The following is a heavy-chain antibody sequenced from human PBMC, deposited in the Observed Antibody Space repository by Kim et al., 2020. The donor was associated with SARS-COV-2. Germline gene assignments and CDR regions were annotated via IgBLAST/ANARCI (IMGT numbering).Heavy chain of an antibody. CDR2: INHSGST. CDR1: GGSFSGYY. V-gene: IGHV4-34*01. J-gene: IGHJ4*02. CDR3: ARGRPITMVRGVTRHPRYFDY. D-gene: IGHD3-10*01. Sequence: SETLSLTCAVYGGSFSGYYWSWIRQPPGKGLEWIGEINHSGSTNYNPSLKSRVTISVDTSKNQFSLKLSSVTAADTAVYYCARGRPITMVRGVTRHPRYFDYWGQGTLVTVSS.